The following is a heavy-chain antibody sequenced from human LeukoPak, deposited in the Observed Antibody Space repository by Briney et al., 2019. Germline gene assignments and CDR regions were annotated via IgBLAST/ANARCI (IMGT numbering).Heavy chain of an antibody. CDR2: INHSGST. Sequence: SETLSLTCAVYGESFSGYYWSWIRQPPGKGLEWIGEINHSGSTNYNPSLKSRVTISVDTSKNQFSLKLSSVTAADTAVYYCARAVRYYFDYWGQGTLVTVSS. V-gene: IGHV4-34*01. J-gene: IGHJ4*02. CDR1: GESFSGYY. CDR3: ARAVRYYFDY.